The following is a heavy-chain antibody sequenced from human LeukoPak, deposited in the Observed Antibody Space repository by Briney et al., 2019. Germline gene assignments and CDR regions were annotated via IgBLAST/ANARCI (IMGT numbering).Heavy chain of an antibody. V-gene: IGHV4-39*01. CDR1: GGSISSSSYY. Sequence: PSETLSLTCTVSGGSISSSSYYWGWIRQPPGKGLEWIGSIYYSGSTYYNPSLKSRVTISVDTSKNQFSLKLSSVTAADTAVYYCASQYYDFWSGYPDAFDIWGQGQWSPSLQ. CDR2: IYYSGST. J-gene: IGHJ3*02. D-gene: IGHD3-3*01. CDR3: ASQYYDFWSGYPDAFDI.